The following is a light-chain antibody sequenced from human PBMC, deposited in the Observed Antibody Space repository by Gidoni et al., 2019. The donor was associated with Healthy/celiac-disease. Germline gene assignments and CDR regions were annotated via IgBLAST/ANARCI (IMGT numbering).Light chain of an antibody. J-gene: IGKJ2*01. CDR3: QQYHSYPYT. CDR1: QSISSW. Sequence: DIQMTQSPSTLSASVGDRVTITCRASQSISSWLAWYQQKPGNAPKLLIYDASSLESGVPSRFSGSGSGTEFTLTISSLQPDDFATYYCQQYHSYPYTFGEGTKLEIK. V-gene: IGKV1-5*01. CDR2: DAS.